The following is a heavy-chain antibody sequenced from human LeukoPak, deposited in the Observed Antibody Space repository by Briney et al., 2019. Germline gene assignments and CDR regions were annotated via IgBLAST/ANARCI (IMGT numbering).Heavy chain of an antibody. J-gene: IGHJ4*02. V-gene: IGHV3-66*01. CDR3: TSRGAL. CDR1: GFTFSSYA. Sequence: GGSLRLSCAASGFTFSSYAMSWVRQAPGKGLEWVSVIYSGGSTYYADSVKGRFTISRDNSKNTLYLQMNSLRAEDTAVYYCTSRGALWGQGTLVTVSS. D-gene: IGHD3-10*01. CDR2: IYSGGST.